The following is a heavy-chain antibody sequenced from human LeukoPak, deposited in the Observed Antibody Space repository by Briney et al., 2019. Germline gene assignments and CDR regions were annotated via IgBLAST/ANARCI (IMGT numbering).Heavy chain of an antibody. CDR1: GFTCSSYW. CDR2: KKQEGREK. V-gene: IGHV3-7*01. CDR3: ATSRTFDY. J-gene: IGHJ4*02. Sequence: GGSLGLSCAASGFTCSSYWMSWVRRAPGKGVEGVANKKQEGREKYYVDPGKGRLTISRDNAKSSLYLQMNSLRAEDTPVYSCATSRTFDYWGQGTLVTVSS.